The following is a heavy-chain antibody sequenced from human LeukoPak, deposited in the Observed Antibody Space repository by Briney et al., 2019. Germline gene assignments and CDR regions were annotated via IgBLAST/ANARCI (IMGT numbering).Heavy chain of an antibody. CDR1: GGSFSGYY. CDR2: INHSGST. V-gene: IGHV4-34*01. D-gene: IGHD3-10*01. Sequence: SETLSLTCAVYGGSFSGYYWSWIRQPPGKGLEWIGEINHSGSTNYNPSLQSRVTISVDTSKNQFSLKLSSVTAADTAVYYCARGRLLWFGANAFDIWGQGTMVTVSS. J-gene: IGHJ3*02. CDR3: ARGRLLWFGANAFDI.